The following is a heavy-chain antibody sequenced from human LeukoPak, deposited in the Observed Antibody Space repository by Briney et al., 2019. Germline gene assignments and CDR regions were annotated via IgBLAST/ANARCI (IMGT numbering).Heavy chain of an antibody. CDR3: ARGRDYVWGSYRPDAFDI. CDR2: IYTSWST. V-gene: IGHV4-4*07. J-gene: IGHJ3*02. Sequence: RPSETLSLTCTVSGGSISSYYWSWIRQPAGKGLEWIGRIYTSWSTNYNPSLKSRVTMSVDTSKNQFSLKLSSVTAADTTVYYCARGRDYVWGSYRPDAFDIWGQGTMVTVSS. D-gene: IGHD3-16*02. CDR1: GGSISSYY.